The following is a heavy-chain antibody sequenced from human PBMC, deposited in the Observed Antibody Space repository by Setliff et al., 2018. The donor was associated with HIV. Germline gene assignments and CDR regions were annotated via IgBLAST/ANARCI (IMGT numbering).Heavy chain of an antibody. Sequence: PGGSLRLSCAPSGLTFGSYAMSWVRQAPGKGLEWVSVISGSGDSTFYADSLKGRFTISRHNSKNQLYLQMNSLRAEDTAMYYCAKTQTVITVYGPFDSWGQGTPVTVSS. CDR3: AKTQTVITVYGPFDS. D-gene: IGHD4-4*01. CDR2: ISGSGDST. V-gene: IGHV3-23*01. CDR1: GLTFGSYA. J-gene: IGHJ4*02.